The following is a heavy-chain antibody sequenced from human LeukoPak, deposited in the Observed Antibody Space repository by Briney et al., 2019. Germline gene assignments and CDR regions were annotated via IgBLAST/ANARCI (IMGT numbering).Heavy chain of an antibody. D-gene: IGHD1-26*01. V-gene: IGHV4-38-2*02. Sequence: PSETLSLTCTVSGYSISSGYYWGWIRQPPGKGLEWIGSIYYSGNTYYNPSLKSRVTISEDTSKNQFSLKLSSVTAADTAVYYCARERTLIVGARYWFDPWGQGTLVTVSS. CDR3: ARERTLIVGARYWFDP. CDR2: IYYSGNT. J-gene: IGHJ5*02. CDR1: GYSISSGYY.